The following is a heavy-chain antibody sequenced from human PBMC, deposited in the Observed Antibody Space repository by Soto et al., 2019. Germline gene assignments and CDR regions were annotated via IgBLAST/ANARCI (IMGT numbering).Heavy chain of an antibody. CDR1: GFTFSGYG. D-gene: IGHD3-10*01. V-gene: IGHV3-30*03. CDR3: ARAGSGMVRGVINHPYYYYGMDV. J-gene: IGHJ6*02. CDR2: ISYDGGNK. Sequence: GGSLRLSCAASGFTFSGYGIHWVRRAPGKVLEWVASISYDGGNKYYADSVKGRFTISRDNSKNTLYLQMNSLRDEDTAVYYCARAGSGMVRGVINHPYYYYGMDVWGQGTTVTVSS.